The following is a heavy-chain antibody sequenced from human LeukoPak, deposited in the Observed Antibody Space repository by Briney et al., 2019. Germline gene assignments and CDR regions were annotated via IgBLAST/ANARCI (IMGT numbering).Heavy chain of an antibody. V-gene: IGHV3-53*01. D-gene: IGHD3-3*02. Sequence: PGGSLRLSCAASGFSVSTNYMNCVRQAPGKGLEWVSILYSGSSTYYADSVEGRFIVSRDSSKNTLSLQMNDLRAEDTAVYYCARVGDHFHWYLDLWGRGTLVTVSS. CDR2: LYSGSST. J-gene: IGHJ2*01. CDR1: GFSVSTNY. CDR3: ARVGDHFHWYLDL.